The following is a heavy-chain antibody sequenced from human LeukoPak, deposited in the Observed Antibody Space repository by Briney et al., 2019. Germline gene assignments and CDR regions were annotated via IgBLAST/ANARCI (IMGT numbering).Heavy chain of an antibody. CDR2: ISAYNGNT. D-gene: IGHD2-8*01. CDR1: ASTFTNYG. Sequence: ASVKLSCKASASTFTNYGISWVRQAPGQGLEWMGWISAYNGNTNYAQKLQGRVTMTTDTSTSTAYIGLRSLRSDDTAVYYCARAHSGLAALIFVDYWGQGTLVTVSS. V-gene: IGHV1-18*01. J-gene: IGHJ4*02. CDR3: ARAHSGLAALIFVDY.